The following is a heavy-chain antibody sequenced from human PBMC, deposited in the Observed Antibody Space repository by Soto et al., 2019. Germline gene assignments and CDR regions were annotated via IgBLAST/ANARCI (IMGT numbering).Heavy chain of an antibody. Sequence: QVQLQESGPGLVKPSQTLSLTCTVSGGSISSGDYYWSWIRQPPGKGLEWIGYIYYSGSTYYNPSLKSRVTISVDTSKNQCSLKLSSVTAADTAVYYCARGGEYSSSWYWFDPWGQGTLVTVSS. D-gene: IGHD6-13*01. CDR2: IYYSGST. CDR3: ARGGEYSSSWYWFDP. J-gene: IGHJ5*02. CDR1: GGSISSGDYY. V-gene: IGHV4-30-4*01.